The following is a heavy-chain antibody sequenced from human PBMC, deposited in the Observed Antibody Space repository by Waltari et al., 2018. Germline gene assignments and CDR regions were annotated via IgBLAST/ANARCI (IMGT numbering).Heavy chain of an antibody. Sequence: QVQLQQWGAGLLKPSETLSLTCAVYGGSFSGYYWSWNRQPPGKGLEWIGEINHSGSTNYHPSLKSRVTISVDTSKNQFSLKLSSVTAADTAVYYCARVLDDYGDYRGNYYYGMDVWGQGTTVTVSS. CDR1: GGSFSGYY. CDR3: ARVLDDYGDYRGNYYYGMDV. J-gene: IGHJ6*02. D-gene: IGHD4-17*01. CDR2: INHSGST. V-gene: IGHV4-34*01.